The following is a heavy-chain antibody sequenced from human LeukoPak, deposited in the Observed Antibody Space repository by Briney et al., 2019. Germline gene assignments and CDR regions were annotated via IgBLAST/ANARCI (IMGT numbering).Heavy chain of an antibody. J-gene: IGHJ3*02. D-gene: IGHD3-3*01. CDR2: ISYDGSNK. CDR3: ARGYDPDAFDI. Sequence: GRSLRLSCAASGFTFSSYAMHWVRQAPGKGLEWVAVISYDGSNKYYADSVKGRFTISRDNSKNTLYLQMNSLRAEDTAVYYCARGYDPDAFDIWGQGTMVTVSS. V-gene: IGHV3-30-3*01. CDR1: GFTFSSYA.